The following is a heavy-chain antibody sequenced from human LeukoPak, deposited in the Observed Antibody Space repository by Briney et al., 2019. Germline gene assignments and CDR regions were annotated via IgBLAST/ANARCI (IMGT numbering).Heavy chain of an antibody. J-gene: IGHJ5*02. CDR3: ARGGSSSSVGGP. CDR1: GFTFSSYW. CDR2: IKQDGSEK. Sequence: GGSLRLACAAYGFTFSSYWMSWVRQAPGKGLEWVANIKQDGSEKYYVDSVKGRFTISRDNAKNSLYLQMNSLRAEDTAVYYCARGGSSSSVGGPWGQGTLVTVSS. D-gene: IGHD6-13*01. V-gene: IGHV3-7*01.